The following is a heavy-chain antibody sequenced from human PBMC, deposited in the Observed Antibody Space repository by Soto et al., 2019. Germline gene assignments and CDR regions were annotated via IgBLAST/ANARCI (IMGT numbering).Heavy chain of an antibody. CDR1: GGSIGSDSFY. D-gene: IGHD2-15*01. J-gene: IGHJ6*02. Sequence: PSETLSLTCTVSGGSIGSDSFYWAWIRQPPGKGLEWIGIIYYSGDTYYNPSLAGRLTMSVDTSNQFSLTLRSVTAADTALYYCARNQPQRYCSGGTCRPAYGMDVWGQGTTVTVSS. CDR2: IYYSGDT. V-gene: IGHV4-39*01. CDR3: ARNQPQRYCSGGTCRPAYGMDV.